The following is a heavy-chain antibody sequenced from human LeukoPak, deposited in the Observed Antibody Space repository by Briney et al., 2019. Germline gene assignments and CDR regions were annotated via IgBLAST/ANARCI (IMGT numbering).Heavy chain of an antibody. V-gene: IGHV4-59*08. D-gene: IGHD4-17*01. CDR2: ICYSGST. CDR3: HYGDFFGEKEYYFDY. Sequence: SETLSLTCTVSGGSISSYYWSWIRQPPGKGLEWIGYICYSGSTNYNPSLKSRVTISVDTSKNQFSLKLSSVTAADTAVYYCHYGDFFGEKEYYFDYWGQGTLVTVSS. J-gene: IGHJ4*02. CDR1: GGSISSYY.